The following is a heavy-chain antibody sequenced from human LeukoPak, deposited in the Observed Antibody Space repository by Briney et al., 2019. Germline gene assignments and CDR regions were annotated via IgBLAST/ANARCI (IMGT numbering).Heavy chain of an antibody. Sequence: GGSLRLSCAASGFTVSSNYMSWVRQAPGKGLGWVSVIYSGGSTYYADSVKGRFTISRDNSKNTLYLQMNSLRVEDTAVYYCASWPGGWYGEDSWGQGTLVTVSS. V-gene: IGHV3-53*01. J-gene: IGHJ1*01. D-gene: IGHD6-19*01. CDR1: GFTVSSNY. CDR2: IYSGGST. CDR3: ASWPGGWYGEDS.